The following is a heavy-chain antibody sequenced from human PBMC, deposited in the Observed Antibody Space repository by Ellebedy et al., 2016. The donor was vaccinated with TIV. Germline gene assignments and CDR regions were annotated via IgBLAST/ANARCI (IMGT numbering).Heavy chain of an antibody. V-gene: IGHV3-11*06. CDR1: GFTFSAYY. CDR3: AREGIGSGWYYYGMDV. Sequence: PGGSLRLSCAASGFTFSAYYMSWIRQAPGKGLEWVSYISSSSSYTNYADSVKGRFTISRDNAKNSLYLQMNSLRAEDTAVYYCAREGIGSGWYYYGMDVWGQGTTVTVSS. D-gene: IGHD6-19*01. CDR2: ISSSSSYT. J-gene: IGHJ6*02.